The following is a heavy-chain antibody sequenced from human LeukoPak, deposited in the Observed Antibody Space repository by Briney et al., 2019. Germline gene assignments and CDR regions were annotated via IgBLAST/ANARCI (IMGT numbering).Heavy chain of an antibody. CDR3: VRAAGSSSWST. J-gene: IGHJ5*02. CDR2: VYYSGST. CDR1: GGSISSYY. D-gene: IGHD6-13*01. V-gene: IGHV4-59*01. Sequence: SETLSLTCTVSGGSISSYYWSWIRHPPGKGLEWIGYVYYSGSTNYNPSLKSRVYISVDTSKNQFSLKLRSVTAADTAVYYCVRAAGSSSWSTWGQGALVTVSS.